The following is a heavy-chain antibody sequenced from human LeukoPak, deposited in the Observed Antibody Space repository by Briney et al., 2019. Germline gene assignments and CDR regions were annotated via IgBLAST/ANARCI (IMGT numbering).Heavy chain of an antibody. V-gene: IGHV6-1*01. D-gene: IGHD6-19*01. CDR3: ARGNGWPLFDY. CDR1: GDRVSRNNIA. Sequence: SQTLSLTCAISGDRVSRNNIAWNWIRQSPSRGLEWLGRTYFESYGSKLYNEYAVSVKGRITINPDTSKNQFSLHLNSMTPEDAGVYYCARGNGWPLFDYWGQGTPLTVSS. J-gene: IGHJ4*02. CDR2: TYFESYGSKLYN.